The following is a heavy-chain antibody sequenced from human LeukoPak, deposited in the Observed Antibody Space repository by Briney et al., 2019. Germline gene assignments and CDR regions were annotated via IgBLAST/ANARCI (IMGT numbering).Heavy chain of an antibody. D-gene: IGHD1-7*01. CDR3: AGSLTGTTYYFDY. J-gene: IGHJ4*02. V-gene: IGHV4-4*07. CDR2: IYTSGST. CDR1: GCSISSYY. Sequence: SETLSLTCTVSGCSISSYYWSWIRQPAGKGLEWIGRIYTSGSTNYNPSLKSRVTMSVNTSKNQFSLKLSSVTAADTAVYYCAGSLTGTTYYFDYWGQGTLVTVSS.